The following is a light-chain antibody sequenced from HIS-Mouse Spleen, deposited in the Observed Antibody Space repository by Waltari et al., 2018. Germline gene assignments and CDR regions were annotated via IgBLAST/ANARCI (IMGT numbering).Light chain of an antibody. J-gene: IGKJ1*01. CDR2: AAS. Sequence: DIQVTQSPSFLSASVGDRDTITCRASQGISSYLAWYQQKPGKAPKLLIYAASTLQSGVPSRFSGSGSGTEFTLTISSLQPEDFATYYCQQLNSYPPTFGQGTKVEIK. V-gene: IGKV1-9*01. CDR3: QQLNSYPPT. CDR1: QGISSY.